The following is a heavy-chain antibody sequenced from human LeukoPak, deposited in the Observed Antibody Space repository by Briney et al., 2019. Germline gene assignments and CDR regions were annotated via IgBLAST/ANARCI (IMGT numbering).Heavy chain of an antibody. V-gene: IGHV4-59*01. D-gene: IGHD3-10*01. CDR1: GGSISSYY. J-gene: IGHJ6*03. CDR3: ARNGGAMVRGVHNYYYYYMDV. CDR2: IYYSGST. Sequence: SETLSLTCTVSGGSISSYYWSWLRQPPGKGLEWIGYIYYSGSTNYNPSLKSRVTISVDTSKNQFSLKLSSVTAADTAVYYCARNGGAMVRGVHNYYYYYMDVWGKGTTVTVSS.